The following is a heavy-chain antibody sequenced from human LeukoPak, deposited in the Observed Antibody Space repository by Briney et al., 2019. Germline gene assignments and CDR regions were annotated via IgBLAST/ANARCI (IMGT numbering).Heavy chain of an antibody. J-gene: IGHJ6*03. D-gene: IGHD1-26*01. CDR1: GFTFSSYT. CDR2: ISGTSSYI. V-gene: IGHV3-21*01. CDR3: ARVVGYYYYMDV. Sequence: PGGSLRVSCADSGFTFSSYTINWVRQAPGKGLEWVSSISGTSSYIYYADSVKGRFTISRDNAKNSLYLQMNSLRAEDTAVYYCARVVGYYYYMDVWGKGTTVTVSS.